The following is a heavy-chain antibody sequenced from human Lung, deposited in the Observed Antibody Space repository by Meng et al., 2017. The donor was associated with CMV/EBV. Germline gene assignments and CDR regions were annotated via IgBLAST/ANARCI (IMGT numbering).Heavy chain of an antibody. CDR2: INPNSGGT. Sequence: ASVXVSCKASGYTFTGYYMHWVRQAPGQGLEWMGWINPNSGGTNYAQKFQGRVTMTRDTSISTAYMELSRLRSDDTAVYYCARSSRADRYDAFDIWGQGTXVTVSS. CDR1: GYTFTGYY. D-gene: IGHD2-2*01. V-gene: IGHV1-2*02. CDR3: ARSSRADRYDAFDI. J-gene: IGHJ3*02.